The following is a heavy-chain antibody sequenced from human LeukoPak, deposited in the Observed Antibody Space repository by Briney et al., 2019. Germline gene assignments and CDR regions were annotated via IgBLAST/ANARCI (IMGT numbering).Heavy chain of an antibody. D-gene: IGHD4-11*01. CDR2: INSDGSST. Sequence: PGGSLRLSCAASGFTFSSYWMHWVRQAPGNGLVWVSRINSDGSSTSYADSVKGRFTISRDNAKNTLYLQMNSLRAEDTAVYYCARSSYSNGEANDYWGQGTLVTVSS. CDR3: ARSSYSNGEANDY. V-gene: IGHV3-74*01. J-gene: IGHJ4*02. CDR1: GFTFSSYW.